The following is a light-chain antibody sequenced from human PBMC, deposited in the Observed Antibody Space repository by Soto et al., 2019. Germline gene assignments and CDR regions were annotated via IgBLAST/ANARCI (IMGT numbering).Light chain of an antibody. Sequence: EIVLTQSPGTLSLSPGERATLSCRASPSVTNFLAWYQQKPGQAPRLLIYGASTRATGIPARFSGSGSGTEFTLTISSLQSEDFAVYYCQQYNNWLTFGGGTKVDI. CDR2: GAS. V-gene: IGKV3-15*01. CDR3: QQYNNWLT. J-gene: IGKJ4*01. CDR1: PSVTNF.